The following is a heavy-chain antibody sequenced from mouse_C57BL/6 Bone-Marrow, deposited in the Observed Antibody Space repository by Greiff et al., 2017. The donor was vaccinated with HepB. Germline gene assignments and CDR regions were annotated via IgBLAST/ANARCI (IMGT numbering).Heavy chain of an antibody. CDR1: GYSITSGYY. CDR2: ISYDGSN. CDR3: AKGGDYDDLLHFDY. J-gene: IGHJ2*01. D-gene: IGHD2-4*01. Sequence: EVQLQESGPGLVKPSQSLSLTCSVTGYSITSGYYWNWIRQFPGNKLEWMGYISYDGSNNYNPSLKNRISITRDTSKNQFFLKLNSVTTEDTATYYCAKGGDYDDLLHFDYWGQGTTLTVSS. V-gene: IGHV3-6*01.